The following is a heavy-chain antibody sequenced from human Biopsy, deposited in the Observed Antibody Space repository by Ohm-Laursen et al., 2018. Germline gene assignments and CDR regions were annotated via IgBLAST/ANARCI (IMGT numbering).Heavy chain of an antibody. V-gene: IGHV3-11*01. Sequence: SLRLSCAASGFHFSDYYMSWIRQAPGKGLEWLSYISPTADIIFDTDSVKGRFTISRDNAKNSLYLQMNSLRAEDTAIYYCAKIPPARCDSGECYPIFDYWGQGTLVTVSS. J-gene: IGHJ4*02. D-gene: IGHD2-21*01. CDR2: ISPTADII. CDR1: GFHFSDYY. CDR3: AKIPPARCDSGECYPIFDY.